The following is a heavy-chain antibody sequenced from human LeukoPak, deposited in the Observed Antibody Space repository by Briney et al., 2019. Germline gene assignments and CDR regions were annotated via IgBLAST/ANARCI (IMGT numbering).Heavy chain of an antibody. CDR1: RFTFDDYP. CDR2: ITWNGGST. J-gene: IGHJ6*04. V-gene: IGHV3-20*04. D-gene: IGHD3-10*01. CDR3: ARRWFGDV. Sequence: PGGSLRLSCAASRFTFDDYPMSWVRHAPGKGLEWVSGITWNGGSTGYADSVKGRFSISRDNAKNFLYLQMNSLRPEDTALYYCARRWFGDVWGKGTTVTVSS.